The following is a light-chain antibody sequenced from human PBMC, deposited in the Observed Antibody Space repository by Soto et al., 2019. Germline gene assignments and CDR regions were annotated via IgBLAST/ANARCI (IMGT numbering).Light chain of an antibody. V-gene: IGKV1-5*03. J-gene: IGKJ2*01. CDR2: KAS. CDR3: QQYNCY. CDR1: QSISTW. Sequence: DIPMTQSPSTLSASVGDRVTITCRARQSISTWLAWYQQKPGKAPKLLIYKASSLESGVPSRFSGSGSGTEFTLTISSLQPDDFATYYCQQYNCYFGQGTRLEIK.